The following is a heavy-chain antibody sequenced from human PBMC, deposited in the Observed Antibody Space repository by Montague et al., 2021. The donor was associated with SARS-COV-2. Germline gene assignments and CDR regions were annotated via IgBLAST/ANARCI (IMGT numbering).Heavy chain of an antibody. D-gene: IGHD1-1*01. Sequence: PALVTPTQTLTLTCTFSGFSLTTSGVSVGWMRQPPGKAPEWLALIDWDDDKFYTSSLRTRLTISKDTSKNLVVLTMTNMDPVDTATYYCVRIVEDSSNFDAFDTWGQGAPVIVSA. V-gene: IGHV2-70*01. CDR1: GFSLTTSGVS. CDR2: IDWDDDK. J-gene: IGHJ3*02. CDR3: VRIVEDSSNFDAFDT.